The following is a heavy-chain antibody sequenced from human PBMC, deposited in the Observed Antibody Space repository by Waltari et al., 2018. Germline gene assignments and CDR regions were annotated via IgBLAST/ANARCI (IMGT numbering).Heavy chain of an antibody. J-gene: IGHJ3*02. V-gene: IGHV4-38-2*01. CDR1: GASLRRGYY. D-gene: IGHD6-19*01. CDR2: VSHSGST. Sequence: QVQLQQSGPGQVKPSETLSLTCAVSGASLRRGYYWGWIRQPLGKGLEWIGSVSHSGSTYYNPSLKSRVTISIHMSKHQFSLELRSVTAADTAVYFCASDLGGTAVATDAFDIWGQGTMVIVSS. CDR3: ASDLGGTAVATDAFDI.